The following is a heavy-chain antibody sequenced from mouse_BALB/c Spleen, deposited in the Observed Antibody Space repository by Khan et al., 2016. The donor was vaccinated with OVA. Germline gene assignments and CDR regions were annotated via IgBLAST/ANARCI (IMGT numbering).Heavy chain of an antibody. CDR1: GFSLSNYG. J-gene: IGHJ3*01. CDR3: ARAFYNCAWFAY. Sequence: QVQLKESGPGLVAPSQTLSITCTVSGFSLSNYGIHWVRQSPGKGLEWLGVIWAGGSTNHNSALMSRLSISKDNSKSQVFLKMNSLQTDDTAMYYCARAFYNCAWFAYWGQGTLVTVSA. CDR2: IWAGGST. D-gene: IGHD1-3*01. V-gene: IGHV2-9*02.